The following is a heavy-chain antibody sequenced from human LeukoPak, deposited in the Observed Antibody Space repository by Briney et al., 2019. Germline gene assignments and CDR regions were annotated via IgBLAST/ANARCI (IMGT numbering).Heavy chain of an antibody. CDR3: ARGYGDYRDAFDI. D-gene: IGHD4-17*01. CDR1: GFTFSSYE. J-gene: IGHJ3*02. CDR2: ISSSGSTI. V-gene: IGHV3-48*03. Sequence: PGGSLRLSCAASGFTFSSYEMSWVRQAPGKGLEWVSYISSSGSTIYYADSVKGRFTISRDNAKNSLYLQMNSLRAEDTAVYYCARGYGDYRDAFDIWGQGTMVTVSS.